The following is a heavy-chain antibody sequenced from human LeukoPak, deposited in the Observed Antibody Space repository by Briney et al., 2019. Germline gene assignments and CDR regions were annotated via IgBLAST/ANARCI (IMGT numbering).Heavy chain of an antibody. J-gene: IGHJ4*02. CDR3: ARGAAGLGGVFDY. Sequence: SETLSLTCTVSGGSISSYYWSWIRQPPGKGLEWIGYIYYSGSTNYSPSLKSRVTISVDTSKNQFSLKLSSVTAADTAVYYCARGAAGLGGVFDYLGQGTLVTVSS. D-gene: IGHD6-13*01. V-gene: IGHV4-59*13. CDR2: IYYSGST. CDR1: GGSISSYY.